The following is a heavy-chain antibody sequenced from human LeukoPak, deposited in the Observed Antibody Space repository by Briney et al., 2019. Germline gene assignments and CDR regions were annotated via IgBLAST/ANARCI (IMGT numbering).Heavy chain of an antibody. CDR1: GYTFTSYY. Sequence: ASVKVSCKASGYTFTSYYMHWVRQAPGQGLEWMGIINPSGGSTSYAQKFQGRVTMTTDTSTSTVYMELRSLRSDDTAVYYCARSGVLVYSDYWGQGTLVTVSS. CDR3: ARSGVLVYSDY. D-gene: IGHD2-8*02. V-gene: IGHV1-46*01. CDR2: INPSGGST. J-gene: IGHJ4*02.